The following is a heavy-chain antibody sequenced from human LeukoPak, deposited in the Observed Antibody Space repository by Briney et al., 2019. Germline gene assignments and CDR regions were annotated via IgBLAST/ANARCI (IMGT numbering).Heavy chain of an antibody. CDR1: GFTFSNYW. V-gene: IGHV3-7*05. CDR2: IKESGSEK. Sequence: GGSLRLSCVASGFTFSNYWMSWVRQAPGKGLEWVANIKESGSEKYYVDSVKGRFTISRDNAKNTLYLQMNSLRAEDTAVYYCTRLGDYWGQGTLVTVSS. CDR3: TRLGDY. J-gene: IGHJ4*02.